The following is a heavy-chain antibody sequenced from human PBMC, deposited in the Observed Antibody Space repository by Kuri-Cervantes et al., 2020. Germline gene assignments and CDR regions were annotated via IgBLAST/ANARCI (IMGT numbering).Heavy chain of an antibody. J-gene: IGHJ4*02. D-gene: IGHD6-19*01. CDR2: ISSSSSTI. CDR1: GFTFSSYS. CDR3: AGWSFDY. V-gene: IGHV3-48*02. Sequence: LSLTCAASGFTFSSYSMNWVRQAPGKGLEWVSYISSSSSTIYYADSVKGRFTISRDNAKNSLYLQMNSLRDEDTAVYYCAGWSFDYWGQGTLVTVSS.